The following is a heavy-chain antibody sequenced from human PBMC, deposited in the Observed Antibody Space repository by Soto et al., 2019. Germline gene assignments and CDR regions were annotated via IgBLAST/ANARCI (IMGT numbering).Heavy chain of an antibody. CDR1: GGSFSGYY. CDR2: INHSGST. CDR3: ARAFLRFFGGGRSTIDV. D-gene: IGHD3-3*01. J-gene: IGHJ6*02. V-gene: IGHV4-34*01. Sequence: QVQLQQWGAGLLKPSETLSLTCAVYGGSFSGYYWSWIRQPPGKGLEWIGEINHSGSTNYNPSLKSRVTISVDTSKNQFSLKLSSVTAADTAVYYCARAFLRFFGGGRSTIDVWGQGTTVTVSS.